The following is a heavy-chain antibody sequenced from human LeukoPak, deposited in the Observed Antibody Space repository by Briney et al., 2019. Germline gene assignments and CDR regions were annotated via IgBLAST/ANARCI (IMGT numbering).Heavy chain of an antibody. Sequence: ASVKVSCKASGYTFTSYAMNWVRQAPGQGLEWMGWINTNTGNPTYAQGFTGRFVFSLDTSVSTAYLQISSLKAEDTAVYYCARDPLVCGGSCDTYYYYGMDVWGQGTTVTVSS. CDR2: INTNTGNP. CDR3: ARDPLVCGGSCDTYYYYGMDV. D-gene: IGHD2-15*01. J-gene: IGHJ6*02. V-gene: IGHV7-4-1*02. CDR1: GYTFTSYA.